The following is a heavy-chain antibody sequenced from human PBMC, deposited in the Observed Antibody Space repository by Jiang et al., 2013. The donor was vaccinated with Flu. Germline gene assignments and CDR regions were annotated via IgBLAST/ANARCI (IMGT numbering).Heavy chain of an antibody. Sequence: RFTISRDNSKNTLYLQMNSLRAEDTAVYYCALGSSSPSPEFDYWGQGTLVTVSS. V-gene: IGHV3-30*03. D-gene: IGHD6-13*01. J-gene: IGHJ4*02. CDR3: ALGSSSPSPEFDY.